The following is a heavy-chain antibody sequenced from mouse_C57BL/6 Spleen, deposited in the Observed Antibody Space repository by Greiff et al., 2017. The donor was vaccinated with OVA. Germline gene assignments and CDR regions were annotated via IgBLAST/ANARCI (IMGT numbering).Heavy chain of an antibody. CDR1: GYTFTSYW. CDR3: ARDRGLHGAMDN. CDR2: IYPGSGST. J-gene: IGHJ4*01. V-gene: IGHV1-55*01. Sequence: QVQLQQPGAELVKPGASVKMSCKASGYTFTSYWITWVQQRPGQGLEWIGDIYPGSGSTNYNEKFKSKATLTVDTSSSTGYMQLSSLTSEDSAVYYCARDRGLHGAMDNWGQGTSVTVSS. D-gene: IGHD2-14*01.